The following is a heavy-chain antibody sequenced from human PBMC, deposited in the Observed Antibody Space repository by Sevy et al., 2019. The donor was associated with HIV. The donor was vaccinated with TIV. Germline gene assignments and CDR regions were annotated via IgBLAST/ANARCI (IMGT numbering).Heavy chain of an antibody. J-gene: IGHJ4*02. CDR2: IKRDGSEK. CDR1: GFTFSSYW. Sequence: GGSLRLSCAASGFTFSSYWMSWVRQAPGKGLEWVANIKRDGSEKYYVDSVKGRFTISRDNAKNSLYLQMNSLRAEDTAVYYCARGKVAAAGTGVYWGQGTLVTVSS. CDR3: ARGKVAAAGTGVY. D-gene: IGHD6-13*01. V-gene: IGHV3-7*01.